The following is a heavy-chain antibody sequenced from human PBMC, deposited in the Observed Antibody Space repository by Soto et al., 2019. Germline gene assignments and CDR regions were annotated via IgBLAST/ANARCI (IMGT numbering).Heavy chain of an antibody. V-gene: IGHV3-30*03. CDR2: ISYDGGRQ. Sequence: QAHLVESGGGVVQPGRSLRLSCAASGFTFTSYGMHWVRQAPGTRLEWVAVISYDGGRQHYADSVKGLFTISRDNSKNMVLLQMNSLRAEDTAVYYCVSDRGYGHASVPYSWGQGTLVSVSS. D-gene: IGHD5-18*01. J-gene: IGHJ4*02. CDR3: VSDRGYGHASVPYS. CDR1: GFTFTSYG.